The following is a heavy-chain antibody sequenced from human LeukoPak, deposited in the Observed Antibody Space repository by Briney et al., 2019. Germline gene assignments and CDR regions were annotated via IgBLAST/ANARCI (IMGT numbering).Heavy chain of an antibody. V-gene: IGHV3-11*01. CDR2: ISSSGSTI. CDR1: GFTLSDYY. J-gene: IGHJ5*02. Sequence: GGSLRLSCAASGFTLSDYYMSWLRQAPGKGLEWVSYISSSGSTIYYADSVKGRFTISRDNAKNSLHLQMNSLRAEDTAVYYCARVLRFLEPGWFDPWGQGTLVTVSS. CDR3: ARVLRFLEPGWFDP. D-gene: IGHD3-3*01.